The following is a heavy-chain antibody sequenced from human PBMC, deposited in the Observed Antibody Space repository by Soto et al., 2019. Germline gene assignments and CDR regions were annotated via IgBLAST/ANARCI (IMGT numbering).Heavy chain of an antibody. CDR1: GFTFSSYA. V-gene: IGHV3-23*01. J-gene: IGHJ3*02. CDR3: AKGVVTAIRVHDAFDI. Sequence: EVQLLESGGGLVQPGGSLRLSCAASGFTFSSYAMSWVRQAPGKGLEWVSAISGSGGSTYYADSVKGRFTISRDNSKNTLYLQMNSLRAEDTAVYYCAKGVVTAIRVHDAFDIWGQGTMVTVSS. CDR2: ISGSGGST. D-gene: IGHD2-21*02.